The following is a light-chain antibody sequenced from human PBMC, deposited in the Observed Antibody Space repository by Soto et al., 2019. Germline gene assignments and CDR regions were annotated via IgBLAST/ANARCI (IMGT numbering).Light chain of an antibody. J-gene: IGLJ3*02. CDR3: SSYTSIRGV. CDR1: SSDVGGYNF. Sequence: QSALTQPASVSGSPGQSITISCTGTSSDVGGYNFVSWYQQFPGKAPKLIIYEVTNRPSGVSNRFSGSKSGNTASLTISGLQAEDEADYYCSSYTSIRGVFGGGTKVTVL. CDR2: EVT. V-gene: IGLV2-14*01.